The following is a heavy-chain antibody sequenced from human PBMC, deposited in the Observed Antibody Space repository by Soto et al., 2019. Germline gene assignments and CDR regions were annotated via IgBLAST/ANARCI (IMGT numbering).Heavy chain of an antibody. CDR2: IWYDGSNK. V-gene: IGHV3-33*01. CDR3: AREGRRGSPSTFDY. CDR1: GFTFSSYG. Sequence: GGSLRLSCAASGFTFSSYGMHWVRQAPGKGLEWGTVIWYDGSNKYNADSVKGRFTISRDNSKNTLYLQMNSLGAEDTAVYYCAREGRRGSPSTFDYWGQGTLVTVSS. D-gene: IGHD6-13*01. J-gene: IGHJ4*02.